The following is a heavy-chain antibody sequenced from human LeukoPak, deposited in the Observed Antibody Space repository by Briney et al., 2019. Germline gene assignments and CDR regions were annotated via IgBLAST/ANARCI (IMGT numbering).Heavy chain of an antibody. J-gene: IGHJ4*02. Sequence: GGSLRLSCAASGFTVSSHYMSWVLQAPGKGLEWVSLIYSSGSTFYADSVRGRFTISRDNSKNTLYLQMNSLRPEDTAVYFCARDSSSFPNYFDYWGQGTLVTVSS. D-gene: IGHD3-3*02. V-gene: IGHV3-53*01. CDR2: IYSSGST. CDR3: ARDSSSFPNYFDY. CDR1: GFTVSSHY.